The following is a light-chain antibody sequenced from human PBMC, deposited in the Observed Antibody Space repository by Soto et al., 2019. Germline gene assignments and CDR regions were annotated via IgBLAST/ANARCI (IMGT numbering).Light chain of an antibody. CDR1: QSVGST. J-gene: IGKJ5*01. CDR2: GVS. Sequence: EIVMTQSPATLSVSPGERASLSCRASQSVGSTLAWYQQKPGQAPRLLIYGVSSRATAVPARFSGSGSETEFTLTISSLQSDDSAVYSCQQYNKWPITFGQGTLLEI. CDR3: QQYNKWPIT. V-gene: IGKV3-15*01.